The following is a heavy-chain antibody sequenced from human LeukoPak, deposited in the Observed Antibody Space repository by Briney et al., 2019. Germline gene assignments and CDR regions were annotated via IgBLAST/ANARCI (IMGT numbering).Heavy chain of an antibody. CDR1: GFTSRNYS. D-gene: IGHD2-2*01. V-gene: IGHV3-33*01. CDR3: ARESGSDCSNINCLKPRFDP. Sequence: GGYLRLSCAASGFTSRNYSMHWVRPAPGKGLEWVAVIWYDVSNKYYADSVKGRFTISRDNSKNTLYLQMNSLRAEDTAVYYCARESGSDCSNINCLKPRFDPWGQGTLVTVCS. CDR2: IWYDVSNK. J-gene: IGHJ5*02.